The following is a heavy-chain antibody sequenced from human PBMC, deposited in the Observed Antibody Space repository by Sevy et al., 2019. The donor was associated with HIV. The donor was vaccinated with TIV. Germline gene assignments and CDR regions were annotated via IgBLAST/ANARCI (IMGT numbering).Heavy chain of an antibody. CDR3: ASGYYFNY. CDR1: AGSISSSSYY. V-gene: IGHV4-39*01. CDR2: IYYSGST. D-gene: IGHD6-25*01. J-gene: IGHJ4*02. Sequence: SDTLSLTCTVSAGSISSSSYYWGWIRQPPGKGLEWIGSIYYSGSTYYNPSLKSRVTISIDTSKSQFYLRLSSVTATDTAVYYCASGYYFNYWGQGTLVTVSS.